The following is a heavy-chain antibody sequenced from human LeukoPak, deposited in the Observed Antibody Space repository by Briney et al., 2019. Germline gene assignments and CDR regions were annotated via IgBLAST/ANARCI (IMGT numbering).Heavy chain of an antibody. D-gene: IGHD4/OR15-4a*01. J-gene: IGHJ4*02. CDR1: GFTFSSYA. CDR3: ARRAGAYSHPYDY. CDR2: ISSSGSTT. V-gene: IGHV3-48*04. Sequence: GGSLRLSCAASGFTFSSYAMHWVRQAPGKGLEWVSYISSSGSTTYYADSVKGRFTISRDNAKNSLYLQMNSLRAEDTAVYYCARRAGAYSHPYDYWGQGTLVTVSS.